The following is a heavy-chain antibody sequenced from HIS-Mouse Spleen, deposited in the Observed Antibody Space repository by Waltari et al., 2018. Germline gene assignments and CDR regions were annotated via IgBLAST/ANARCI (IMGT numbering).Heavy chain of an antibody. CDR1: GFTFSSHP. CDR3: AREAPSRWYYYYYGMDV. CDR2: ISYDGRKE. D-gene: IGHD6-13*01. J-gene: IGHJ6*02. V-gene: IGHV3-30*01. Sequence: QVQLVESGGGVVQPGRCLRFSGAASGFTFSSHPMPWVRRAPGKGGGWRAAISYDGRKEYYAYAVECRFTISRDNSKNTLYLQMNSLRAEDTAGYYCAREAPSRWYYYYYGMDVWGQATTVTVSS.